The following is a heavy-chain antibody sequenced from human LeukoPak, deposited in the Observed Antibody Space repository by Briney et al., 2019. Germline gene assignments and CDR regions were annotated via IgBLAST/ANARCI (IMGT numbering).Heavy chain of an antibody. V-gene: IGHV3-7*01. Sequence: GSLRLSCAASGFTFSNYWMSWVRQAPGKGLEWVANLNQDGSEEYYADSVRGRFTISRDNAKNSLYLQMNSLRAEDTAVYYCAELGITMIGGVWGKGTTVTISS. J-gene: IGHJ6*04. CDR2: LNQDGSEE. CDR3: AELGITMIGGV. D-gene: IGHD3-10*02. CDR1: GFTFSNYW.